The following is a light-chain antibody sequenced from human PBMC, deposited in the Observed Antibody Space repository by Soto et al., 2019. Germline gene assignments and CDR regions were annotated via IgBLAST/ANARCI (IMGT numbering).Light chain of an antibody. J-gene: IGKJ5*01. CDR3: QHYVSPPIT. V-gene: IGKV3-20*01. CDR1: QSVSSSY. CDR2: GAS. Sequence: EIVLTQSPATLSLSPGERATLSCRASQSVSSSYLAWYQQKPGQAPRLLIYGASTRATGISDRFSGSGSGTDFTLTISRLEPEDFAVYYCQHYVSPPITFGQGTDWR.